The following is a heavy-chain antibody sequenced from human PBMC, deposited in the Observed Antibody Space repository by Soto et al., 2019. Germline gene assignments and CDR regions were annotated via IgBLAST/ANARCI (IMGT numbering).Heavy chain of an antibody. CDR1: GGTFSSYV. Sequence: QVQLVQSGAEVKKPGSSVKVSCKASGGTFSSYVISWVRQAPGQGLEWMGGIIPMFEKTTYAQRFQGRVTITADESTSTAYMELSSLRSEDTAFYSCSYSSSPLGFDFWGQGTVVTVSS. CDR3: SYSSSPLGFDF. V-gene: IGHV1-69*01. D-gene: IGHD6-13*01. J-gene: IGHJ4*02. CDR2: IIPMFEKT.